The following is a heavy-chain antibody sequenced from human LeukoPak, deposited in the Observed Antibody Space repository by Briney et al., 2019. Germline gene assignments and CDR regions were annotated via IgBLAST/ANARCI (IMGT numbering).Heavy chain of an antibody. Sequence: PSETLSLTCTVSGASISSYYWSWIRQPPGKGLEWIGYIYYSGSSNYNPSLKSRVTISVDTSKNQFSLKLSSVTAADTAVYYCARGGNYYGSGSYYVAFDYWGQGTLVTVSS. V-gene: IGHV4-59*01. D-gene: IGHD3-10*01. CDR2: IYYSGSS. CDR3: ARGGNYYGSGSYYVAFDY. CDR1: GASISSYY. J-gene: IGHJ4*02.